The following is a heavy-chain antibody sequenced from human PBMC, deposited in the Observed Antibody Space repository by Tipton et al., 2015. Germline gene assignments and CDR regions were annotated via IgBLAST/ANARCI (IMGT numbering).Heavy chain of an antibody. V-gene: IGHV4-59*01. Sequence: TLSLTCTVSGVSISSYFWTWIRQPPGKGLEWIAYIYYSGSTNYNPSLKSRVTISVDTSKNQFSLKLSSVTAADTAVYYCARGVKRDSYGKGGWFDPWGQGNLVTVSS. CDR3: ARGVKRDSYGKGGWFDP. J-gene: IGHJ5*02. CDR2: IYYSGST. CDR1: GVSISSYF. D-gene: IGHD5-18*01.